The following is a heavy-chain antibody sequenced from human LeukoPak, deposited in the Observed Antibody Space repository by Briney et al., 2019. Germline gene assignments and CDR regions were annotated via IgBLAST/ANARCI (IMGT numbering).Heavy chain of an antibody. J-gene: IGHJ5*02. V-gene: IGHV4-34*01. CDR2: INHSGST. Sequence: SETLSLTCAVYGGSFSGYYWSWIRQPPGKGLEWIGEINHSGSTNYNPSLKSRVTISVDTSKNQFSLKLSSVTAADTAVYYCARGRKRFNWFDPWGQGTLVTVSS. CDR3: ARGRKRFNWFDP. CDR1: GGSFSGYY.